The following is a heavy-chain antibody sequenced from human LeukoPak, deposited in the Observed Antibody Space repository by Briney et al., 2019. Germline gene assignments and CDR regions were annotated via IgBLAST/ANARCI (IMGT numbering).Heavy chain of an antibody. Sequence: GGSLRLSCAASGFTVSSNYMSWVRQAPGKGLEWVSAIGGSGGSTYYADSVKGRFTISRDNSKNTLYLQMNSLRAEDTAVYYCARARGYSYGYPGIGYWGQGTLVTVSS. D-gene: IGHD5-18*01. CDR1: GFTVSSNY. J-gene: IGHJ4*02. CDR3: ARARGYSYGYPGIGY. V-gene: IGHV3-23*01. CDR2: IGGSGGST.